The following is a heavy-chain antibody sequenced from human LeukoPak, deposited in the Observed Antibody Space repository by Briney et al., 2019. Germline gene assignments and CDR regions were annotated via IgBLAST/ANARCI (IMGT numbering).Heavy chain of an antibody. Sequence: SETLSLTCTVSGGSISSYYWSWIRQPPGKGLEWIGYIYYSGSTNYNPSLKSRVTISMDTSESQFSLKLSSVTAADTAVYYCARGYCTSTSCYNFDYWGQGILVTVSS. CDR2: IYYSGST. CDR1: GGSISSYY. CDR3: ARGYCTSTSCYNFDY. J-gene: IGHJ4*02. V-gene: IGHV4-59*08. D-gene: IGHD2-2*01.